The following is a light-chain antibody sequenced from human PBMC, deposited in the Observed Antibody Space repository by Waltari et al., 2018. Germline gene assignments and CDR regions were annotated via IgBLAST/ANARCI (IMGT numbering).Light chain of an antibody. CDR2: EVS. V-gene: IGLV2-8*01. CDR3: SSFAGYNTPFV. Sequence: QSALTQPPSASGSPGQSVTIPCTGTSSDVGRYNYVTWYQHHPADAPKLIISEVSKRPSGVPDRFSGSKSGNTASLTVSGLQPEDEADYYCSSFAGYNTPFVFGTGTKVTVL. J-gene: IGLJ1*01. CDR1: SSDVGRYNY.